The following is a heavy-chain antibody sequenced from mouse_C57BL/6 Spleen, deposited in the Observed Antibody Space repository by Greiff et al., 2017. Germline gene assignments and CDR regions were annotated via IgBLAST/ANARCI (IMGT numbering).Heavy chain of an antibody. CDR1: GYTFTSYW. V-gene: IGHV1-53*01. Sequence: VQLQQPGTELVKPGASVKLSCKASGYTFTSYWMHWVKQRPGQGLEWIGNIKPSNGGTNYNEKFKSKATLTVDKSSSTAYMQLSSLTSEDSAVYYCARDDYDSGYAMDYWGQGTSVTVSS. J-gene: IGHJ4*01. D-gene: IGHD2-4*01. CDR3: ARDDYDSGYAMDY. CDR2: IKPSNGGT.